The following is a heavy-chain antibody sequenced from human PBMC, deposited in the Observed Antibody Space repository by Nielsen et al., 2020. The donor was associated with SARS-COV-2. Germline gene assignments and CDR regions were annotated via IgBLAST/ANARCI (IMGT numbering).Heavy chain of an antibody. Sequence: GESLKISCAASGLTFSTYGMSWVRQAPGKGLEWVSLINGNGAPTYYADSVKGRFTISRDNSKNSLFLQLNNLRAEDTAVYYCVYGVLESWGQGTLVIVSS. CDR1: GLTFSTYG. V-gene: IGHV3-23*01. CDR3: VYGVLES. CDR2: INGNGAPT. J-gene: IGHJ4*02. D-gene: IGHD3-16*01.